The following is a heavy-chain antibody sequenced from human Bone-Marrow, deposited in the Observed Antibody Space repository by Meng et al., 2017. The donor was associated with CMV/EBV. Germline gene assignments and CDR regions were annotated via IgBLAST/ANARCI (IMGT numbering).Heavy chain of an antibody. V-gene: IGHV1-2*02. CDR3: ARVGDYGGNSFRHYYYYGMDV. D-gene: IGHD4-23*01. CDR2: INPNSGGT. Sequence: ASVKVSCKASGYTFTGYYMHWVRQAPGQGLEWMGWINPNSGGTNYAQKFQGRVTMTRDTSISTAYMELSRLRSDDTAVYYCARVGDYGGNSFRHYYYYGMDVWGPGTTVTGYS. CDR1: GYTFTGYY. J-gene: IGHJ6*01.